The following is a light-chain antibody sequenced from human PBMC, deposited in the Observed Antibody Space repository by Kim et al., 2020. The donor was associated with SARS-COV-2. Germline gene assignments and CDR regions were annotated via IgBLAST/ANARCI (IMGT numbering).Light chain of an antibody. CDR3: QQRGNWPLT. Sequence: LSPGERSTLSCRASQSVGSSFAWYQQKPGQAPILLIYDTFSRATGIPARFSAGGSGTDFTLTISSLEPEDFAVYYCQQRGNWPLTFGQGTRVEIK. J-gene: IGKJ1*01. CDR2: DTF. V-gene: IGKV3-11*01. CDR1: QSVGSS.